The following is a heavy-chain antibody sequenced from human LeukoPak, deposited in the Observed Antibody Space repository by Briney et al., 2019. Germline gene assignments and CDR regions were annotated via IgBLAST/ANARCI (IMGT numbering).Heavy chain of an antibody. CDR3: ARKGAGYSSGCDY. D-gene: IGHD6-19*01. V-gene: IGHV3-21*01. CDR2: ISSSSSYI. Sequence: GGSLRLSCAASGFTFSSYSMNWVRQAPGKGLEWVSSISSSSSYIYYADSMKGRFTISRDNAKNSLYLQMNSLRAEDTAVYYCARKGAGYSSGCDYWGQGTLVTVSS. J-gene: IGHJ4*02. CDR1: GFTFSSYS.